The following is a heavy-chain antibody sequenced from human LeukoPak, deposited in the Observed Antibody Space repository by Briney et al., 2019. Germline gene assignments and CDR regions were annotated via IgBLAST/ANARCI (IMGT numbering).Heavy chain of an antibody. J-gene: IGHJ3*02. V-gene: IGHV3-33*01. D-gene: IGHD3-22*01. CDR2: IWYDGINK. Sequence: GGSLRLSCAASGFTFRTFGMHWVRQAPGTGLEWVTIIWYDGINKYCADSVKGRFTISRDNSKNTLYLQMNSLRAEDTAVYYCARDYYDSSGQLHAGAHAFDIWGQGTMVTVSS. CDR3: ARDYYDSSGQLHAGAHAFDI. CDR1: GFTFRTFG.